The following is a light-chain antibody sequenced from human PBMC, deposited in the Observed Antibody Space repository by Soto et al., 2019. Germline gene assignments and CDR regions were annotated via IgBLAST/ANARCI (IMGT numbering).Light chain of an antibody. CDR2: DAS. V-gene: IGKV3-11*01. Sequence: EIVLTQSPATLSLSPGERATLSCRASQSVSSYLAWYQQKPGQAPRLLIYDASNRATGIPARFSGSGSGTDITLTICSLEPEDFAVYYCQQRSNWPGTFGQGTKVEIK. CDR1: QSVSSY. J-gene: IGKJ1*01. CDR3: QQRSNWPGT.